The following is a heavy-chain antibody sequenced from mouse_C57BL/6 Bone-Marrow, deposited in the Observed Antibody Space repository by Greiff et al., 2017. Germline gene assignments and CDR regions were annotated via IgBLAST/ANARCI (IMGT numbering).Heavy chain of an antibody. Sequence: VQLQQPGAELVRPGSSVKLSCKASGYTFTSYWMDWVKQRPGQGLEWIGNIYPSDSETHYNQKFKDKATLPVDKSSSTAYMQLSSLTSEDSAVYYGAGGGLPFYAMDYWGQGTSVTVSS. J-gene: IGHJ4*01. CDR2: IYPSDSET. CDR3: AGGGLPFYAMDY. V-gene: IGHV1-61*01. CDR1: GYTFTSYW. D-gene: IGHD2-2*01.